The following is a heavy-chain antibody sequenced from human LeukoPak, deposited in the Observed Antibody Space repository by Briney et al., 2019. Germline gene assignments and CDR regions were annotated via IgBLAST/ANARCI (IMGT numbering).Heavy chain of an antibody. Sequence: SETLSLTCAVSGGSISSYYWSWIRQPPGKGLEWIGYIYYSGSTSYNPSLKSRVTISVDTSKNQFSLNLSSVTAADTAVYYCARGYCSGGSCYSPPQYYYYYMDVWGKGTTVTVSS. V-gene: IGHV4-59*01. CDR1: GGSISSYY. D-gene: IGHD2-15*01. CDR2: IYYSGST. CDR3: ARGYCSGGSCYSPPQYYYYYMDV. J-gene: IGHJ6*03.